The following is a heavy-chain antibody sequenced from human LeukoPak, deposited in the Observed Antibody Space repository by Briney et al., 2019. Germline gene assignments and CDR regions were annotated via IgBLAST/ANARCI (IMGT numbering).Heavy chain of an antibody. J-gene: IGHJ4*02. V-gene: IGHV4-39*01. CDR2: IYYSGST. D-gene: IGHD3-22*01. Sequence: SETLSLTCTVSGGSISSNSHYWGWIRQPPWKGLEWIGNIYYSGSTYYNPSLKSRVTISVDTSKNQFSLKLSSVTAADTAVYYCASQPLGSGYYYGDYWGQGTLVTVSS. CDR3: ASQPLGSGYYYGDY. CDR1: GGSISSNSHY.